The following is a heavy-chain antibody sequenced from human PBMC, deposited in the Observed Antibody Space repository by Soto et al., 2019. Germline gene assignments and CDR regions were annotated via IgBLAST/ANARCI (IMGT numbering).Heavy chain of an antibody. CDR1: GGSIRSGGYY. V-gene: IGHV4-31*03. CDR2: IYYSGNT. CDR3: ARDRLMATAGTARHYFGLDV. Sequence: PSETLSLTCTVSGGSIRSGGYYWSWVRQNPRRGLEWIGNIYYSGNTYYNPSHKSRLTISVDTYKNQFSLNLSSVTAADTAVYYCARDRLMATAGTARHYFGLDVWGQGTTVTVSS. J-gene: IGHJ6*02. D-gene: IGHD5-18*01.